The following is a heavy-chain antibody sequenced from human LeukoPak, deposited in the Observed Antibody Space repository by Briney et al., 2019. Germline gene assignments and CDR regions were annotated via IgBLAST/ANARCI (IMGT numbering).Heavy chain of an antibody. J-gene: IGHJ6*03. CDR2: IKSDGTEE. D-gene: IGHD5-12*01. CDR1: GFTFSSYW. CDR3: ARGAATRKSGFYYYYMDV. Sequence: GGSLRLSCTASGFTFSSYWMNWVRQVPGKELEWVAIIKSDGTEEHYLDSVKGRFTISRDNANNLLFLQMNNLRAEDTAVYYCARGAATRKSGFYYYYMDVWGKGTTVTVSS. V-gene: IGHV3-7*01.